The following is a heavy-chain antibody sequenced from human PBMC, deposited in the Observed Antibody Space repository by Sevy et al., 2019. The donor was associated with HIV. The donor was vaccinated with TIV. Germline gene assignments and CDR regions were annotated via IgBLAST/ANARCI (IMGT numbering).Heavy chain of an antibody. J-gene: IGHJ5*02. CDR2: INQDESTK. CDR1: GFPFSYYW. D-gene: IGHD6-19*01. Sequence: GGSLRLSCAASGFPFSYYWMHWVRQAPGKGLEWVATINQDESTKFYVDSMKGRFTVSRDIAKNSLYLLMNSLRAEDTAIDYWVVDYSAGWAFGSWGQGTLVTVSS. V-gene: IGHV3-7*03. CDR3: VVDYSAGWAFGS.